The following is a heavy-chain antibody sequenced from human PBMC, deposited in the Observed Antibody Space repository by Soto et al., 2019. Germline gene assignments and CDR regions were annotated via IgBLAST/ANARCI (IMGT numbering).Heavy chain of an antibody. CDR1: GYTFTSYD. V-gene: IGHV1-8*01. D-gene: IGHD4-17*01. J-gene: IGHJ3*02. CDR3: ARGLDYGDYDLDAFDI. Sequence: ASVKVSCKASGYTFTSYDINWVRQATGQGLEWMGWMNPNSGNTGYAQKFQGRVTMTRNTSISTAYMELSSLRSEDTAVHYCARGLDYGDYDLDAFDIWGQGTMVTVSS. CDR2: MNPNSGNT.